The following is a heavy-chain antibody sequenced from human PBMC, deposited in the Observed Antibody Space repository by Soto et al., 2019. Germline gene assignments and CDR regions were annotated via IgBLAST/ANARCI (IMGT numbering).Heavy chain of an antibody. J-gene: IGHJ5*02. CDR2: IYSGGST. Sequence: GGSLRLSCAASGFTVSSNYMSWVRQAPGKGLEWVSVIYSGGSTYYADSVKGRFTISRDNSKNTLYLQMNNLRAEDTAVYYCARDLHSSSWAWGQGTLVTVSS. D-gene: IGHD6-13*01. V-gene: IGHV3-66*01. CDR3: ARDLHSSSWA. CDR1: GFTVSSNY.